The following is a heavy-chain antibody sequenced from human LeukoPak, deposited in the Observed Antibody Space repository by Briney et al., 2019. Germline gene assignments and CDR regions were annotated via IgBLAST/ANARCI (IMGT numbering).Heavy chain of an antibody. V-gene: IGHV4-4*07. CDR3: ARVPRSYYYYYYMDV. Sequence: KPSETLSLTCNVSLDSISSFYWSWIRQSAGAGLEWIGRIYTTGKTDYNPSLKSRVTVSVDTSRNQLSLKLSSVTAADTAVYYCARVPRSYYYYYYMDVWGKGTTVTVSS. J-gene: IGHJ6*03. CDR2: IYTTGKT. CDR1: LDSISSFY.